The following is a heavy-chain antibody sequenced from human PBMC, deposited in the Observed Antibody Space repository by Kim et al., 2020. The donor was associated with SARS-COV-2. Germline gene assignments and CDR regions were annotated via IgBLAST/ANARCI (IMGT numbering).Heavy chain of an antibody. V-gene: IGHV4-59*01. D-gene: IGHD3-22*01. CDR3: AGEEYDSSGYPHDHFDY. CDR1: GGSISGYY. Sequence: SETLSLTCTVSGGSISGYYWSWIRQPPGKGLEWIGYIYYSGSTNYNPSLKSRVTISVDTSKNQFSLKLSSVTAADTAVYYCAGEEYDSSGYPHDHFDYWGQGHLVTVSS. CDR2: IYYSGST. J-gene: IGHJ4*02.